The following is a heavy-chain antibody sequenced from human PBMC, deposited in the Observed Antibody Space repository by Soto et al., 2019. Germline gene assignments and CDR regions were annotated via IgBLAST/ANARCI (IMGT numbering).Heavy chain of an antibody. CDR2: INPNSGVT. J-gene: IGHJ6*02. CDR1: GDRFTDYY. CDR3: ARHDYGSGSYRGMDV. D-gene: IGHD3-10*01. Sequence: GASVKVSCKASGDRFTDYYMHWVRQAPGQGLEWMGWINPNSGVTKYAQKFQGWVTMTRDTSIRTVYMQLSRLRFDDTAMYYCARHDYGSGSYRGMDVWGQGTTVTVSS. V-gene: IGHV1-2*04.